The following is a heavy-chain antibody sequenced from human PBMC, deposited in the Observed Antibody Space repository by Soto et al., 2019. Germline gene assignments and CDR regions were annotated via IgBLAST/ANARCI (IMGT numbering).Heavy chain of an antibody. CDR2: FSAGGRA. D-gene: IGHD4-17*01. CDR1: GFSFRNYA. J-gene: IGHJ4*02. V-gene: IGHV3-23*01. CDR3: AKESMPEHYGDTLFDY. Sequence: EVQLLESGGALVQPGGSLRLSCVASGFSFRNYALSWVRQAPGKGLEWVATFSAGGRAYYADTVKGRFTIARDSSQNTVHLKIIILRPEDTAVYYCAKESMPEHYGDTLFDYWGQGTRSTVSS.